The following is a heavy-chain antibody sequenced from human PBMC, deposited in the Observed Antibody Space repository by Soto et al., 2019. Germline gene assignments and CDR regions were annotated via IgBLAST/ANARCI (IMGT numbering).Heavy chain of an antibody. J-gene: IGHJ4*02. D-gene: IGHD2-8*01. CDR3: ARHAVIDY. V-gene: IGHV1-3*01. CDR2: INAGSGDT. CDR1: GYAFTNSL. Sequence: KVSCKASGYAFTNSLMNWLRQAPGERPEWVGWINAGSGDTEYSQKLQGRVTITRDTSATTAYMELSSLSSEDTAVYYCARHAVIDYWGQGAQVTVSS.